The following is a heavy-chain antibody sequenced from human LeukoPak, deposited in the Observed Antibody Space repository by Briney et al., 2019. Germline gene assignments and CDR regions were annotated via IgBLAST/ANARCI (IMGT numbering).Heavy chain of an antibody. CDR3: TRGSYDVLTGRSTLGEY. CDR2: IYYSGST. D-gene: IGHD3-9*01. Sequence: SETLSLTCTISGGSITGSSYYWGWIRQSPGKGLEWIGNIYYSGSTYYNSSLKSRVTISIDTSKNHFSLGLTSVTASDTAVYFCTRGSYDVLTGRSTLGEYWGQGTLVAVSS. J-gene: IGHJ4*02. V-gene: IGHV4-39*02. CDR1: GGSITGSSYY.